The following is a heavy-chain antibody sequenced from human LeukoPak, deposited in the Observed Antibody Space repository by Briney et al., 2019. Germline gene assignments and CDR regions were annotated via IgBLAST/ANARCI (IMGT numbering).Heavy chain of an antibody. CDR2: ISGSGGST. V-gene: IGHV3-23*01. CDR1: GFTFSSYA. Sequence: GGSLRLSCAASGFTFSSYAMSWVRQAPGKGLEWVSAISGSGGSTYYADSVKGRFTISRDKSKNTLFLQMSSLRAEDTAVYYCAKFDSSGYYYSVPDFWGQGILVTVSS. J-gene: IGHJ4*02. CDR3: AKFDSSGYYYSVPDF. D-gene: IGHD3-22*01.